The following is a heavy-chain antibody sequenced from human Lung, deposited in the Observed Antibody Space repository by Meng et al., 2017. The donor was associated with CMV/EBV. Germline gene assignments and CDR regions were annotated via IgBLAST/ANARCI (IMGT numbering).Heavy chain of an antibody. CDR1: GYTFTSYS. Sequence: SGYTFTSYSITWVRQAPGQGLQWMGWINAYNINTNYAQKLQGRVTMTTDTSTSTAYMELRSLRSDDTAIYYCARARFYDTTANWFDPWGQGTLVTVSS. V-gene: IGHV1-18*01. CDR3: ARARFYDTTANWFDP. J-gene: IGHJ5*02. D-gene: IGHD2/OR15-2a*01. CDR2: INAYNINT.